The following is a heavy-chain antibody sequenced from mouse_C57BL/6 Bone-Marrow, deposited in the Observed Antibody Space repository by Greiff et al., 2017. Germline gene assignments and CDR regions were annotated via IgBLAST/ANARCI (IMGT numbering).Heavy chain of an antibody. J-gene: IGHJ3*01. CDR2: INPSSGYT. D-gene: IGHD2-4*01. CDR1: GYTFTSYT. Sequence: VQLQQSGAELARPGASVKMSCKASGYTFTSYTMHWVKQRPGQGLEWIGYINPSSGYTKYNQKFKDKATLTADKSSSTAYMQLSSLTSEDYAVYYCARGGLQFAYWGQGTLVTVSA. V-gene: IGHV1-4*01. CDR3: ARGGLQFAY.